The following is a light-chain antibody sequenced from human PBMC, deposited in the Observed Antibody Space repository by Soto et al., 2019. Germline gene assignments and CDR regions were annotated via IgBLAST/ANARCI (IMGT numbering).Light chain of an antibody. CDR3: SSYTSSSTRV. CDR1: SSDVGSYNL. CDR2: EVS. V-gene: IGLV2-14*02. Sequence: QSALTQPASVSGSPGQSITISCTGTSSDVGSYNLVSWYQQHPGKAPKLMIYEVSNRPSGVSTRFSGSKSGNTASLTVSGLQAEDEADYYCSSYTSSSTRVFGTGTKVTVL. J-gene: IGLJ1*01.